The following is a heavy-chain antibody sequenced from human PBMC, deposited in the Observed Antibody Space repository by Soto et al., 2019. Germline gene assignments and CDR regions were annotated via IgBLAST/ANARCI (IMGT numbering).Heavy chain of an antibody. V-gene: IGHV1-18*01. CDR1: GYTFTSYG. CDR3: AREGNYDFWSGYLGGYYGMDV. J-gene: IGHJ6*02. CDR2: ISAYNGNT. Sequence: QVQLVQSGAEVKKPGASVKVSCKASGYTFTSYGISWVRQAPGQGLEWMGWISAYNGNTNYAQKLQGRVTMTTDTSTSIAYMELRSLRSDDTAVYYCAREGNYDFWSGYLGGYYGMDVWGQGTTVTVSS. D-gene: IGHD3-3*01.